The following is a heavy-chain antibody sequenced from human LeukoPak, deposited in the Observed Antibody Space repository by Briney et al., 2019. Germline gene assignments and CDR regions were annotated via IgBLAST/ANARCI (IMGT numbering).Heavy chain of an antibody. CDR3: ARLRGQNLAARFQFDY. CDR2: INHSGST. D-gene: IGHD6-6*01. V-gene: IGHV4-34*01. J-gene: IGHJ4*02. Sequence: SETLSLTCAVYGGSFSGYYWSWIRQPPGKGREWIGEINHSGSTNYNPSLKSRVTISVDTSKNQFSLKLSSVTAADTAVYYCARLRGQNLAARFQFDYWGQGTLVTVSS. CDR1: GGSFSGYY.